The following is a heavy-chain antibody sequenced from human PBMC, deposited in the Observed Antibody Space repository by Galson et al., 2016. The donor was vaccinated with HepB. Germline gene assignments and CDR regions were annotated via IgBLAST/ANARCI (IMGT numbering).Heavy chain of an antibody. CDR3: VKEGYQELRDGAFYI. J-gene: IGHJ3*02. Sequence: SLRLSCAASGFTFSSYSMHWVRQAPGKGLESVSGINSNGGRTYYTDPVKGRFTLSRDNSKNTVYLQMSSLRIEDTAVYFCVKEGYQELRDGAFYIWGQGTMVTVSS. CDR1: GFTFSSYS. D-gene: IGHD5-24*01. V-gene: IGHV3-64D*06. CDR2: INSNGGRT.